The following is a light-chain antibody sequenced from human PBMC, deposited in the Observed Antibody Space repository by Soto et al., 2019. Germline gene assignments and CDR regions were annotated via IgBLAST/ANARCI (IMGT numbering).Light chain of an antibody. V-gene: IGLV2-23*02. Sequence: QSALTQPASVSGSPGQSITISCTGNSSDVGSHNLVSWYQQHPGQAPKLMIYEVSKRPLGVSARFSASKSGNTASLTISGLQAEDEADYYCCSYGGSRAVFGGGTKLTVL. CDR1: SSDVGSHNL. CDR2: EVS. CDR3: CSYGGSRAV. J-gene: IGLJ7*01.